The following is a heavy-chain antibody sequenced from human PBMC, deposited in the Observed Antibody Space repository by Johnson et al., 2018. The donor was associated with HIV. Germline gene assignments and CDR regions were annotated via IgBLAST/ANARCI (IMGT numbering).Heavy chain of an antibody. CDR1: GFTLSDYH. Sequence: VQLVESGGGLVQPGGSLRLSCAASGFTLSDYHMTWIRQAPGKGLEWVAVIWSDGSNKHYADSVKGRLTVSRDNAKKSLYLEMNNLRVDDTAVYNCARESTPWGGEYVNYGLDIWGQGTMVAVSS. J-gene: IGHJ3*02. D-gene: IGHD3-10*01. CDR2: IWSDGSNK. V-gene: IGHV3-33*08. CDR3: ARESTPWGGEYVNYGLDI.